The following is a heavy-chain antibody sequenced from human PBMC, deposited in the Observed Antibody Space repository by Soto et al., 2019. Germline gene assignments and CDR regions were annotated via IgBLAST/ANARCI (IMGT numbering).Heavy chain of an antibody. J-gene: IGHJ6*03. CDR1: GDTFNDYY. Sequence: QVQLVQSGAEVKKPGASVTVSCRSSGDTFNDYYIHWVRQAPGQGLEWVGWINPHSAVTQYAQTCQGWVRMTRDTSISTVYKQLSRVRCDETAVYYCARECGGATATFDYYYFYMDFWGTGTMVTVSS. CDR2: INPHSAVT. V-gene: IGHV1-2*04. CDR3: ARECGGATATFDYYYFYMDF. D-gene: IGHD5-12*01.